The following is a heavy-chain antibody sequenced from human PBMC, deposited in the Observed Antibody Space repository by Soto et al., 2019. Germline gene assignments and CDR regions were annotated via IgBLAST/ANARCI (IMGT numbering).Heavy chain of an antibody. CDR3: AKAPYYYDSSGYYEKPIPYY. V-gene: IGHV3-23*01. J-gene: IGHJ4*02. CDR1: GFTFSSYA. Sequence: PGGSLRLSCAASGFTFSSYAMSWVRQAPGKGLEWVSAISGSGGSTYYADSVKGRFTISRDNSKNTLYLQMNSLRAEDTAVYYCAKAPYYYDSSGYYEKPIPYYWGQGTLVTVSS. CDR2: ISGSGGST. D-gene: IGHD3-22*01.